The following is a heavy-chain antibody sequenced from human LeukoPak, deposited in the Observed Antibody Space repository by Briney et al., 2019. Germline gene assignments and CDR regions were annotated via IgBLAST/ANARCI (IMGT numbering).Heavy chain of an antibody. CDR2: INPNSGGT. CDR3: ARDESGWGEGDAFDI. V-gene: IGHV1-2*02. D-gene: IGHD6-19*01. J-gene: IGHJ3*02. CDR1: GYTFTGYY. Sequence: WASVKVSCKAPGYTFTGYYMHWVRQAPGQGLEWMGWINPNSGGTNYAQKFQGRVTMTRDTSISTAYMELSRLRSDDTAVYYCARDESGWGEGDAFDIWGQGTMVTVSS.